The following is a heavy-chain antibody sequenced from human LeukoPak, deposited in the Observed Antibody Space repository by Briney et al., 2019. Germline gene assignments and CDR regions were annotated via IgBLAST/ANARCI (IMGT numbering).Heavy chain of an antibody. D-gene: IGHD3-9*01. CDR3: ARGREFDWLSSWFDP. CDR1: GGTFSSYA. CDR2: IIPILGIA. Sequence: SVKVSCKASGGTFSSYAISWVRQAPGQGLEWMGRIIPILGIANYAQKFQGRVTITADKSTSTAYMELSSLRSEDTAVYYRARGREFDWLSSWFDPWGQGTLVTVSS. V-gene: IGHV1-69*04. J-gene: IGHJ5*02.